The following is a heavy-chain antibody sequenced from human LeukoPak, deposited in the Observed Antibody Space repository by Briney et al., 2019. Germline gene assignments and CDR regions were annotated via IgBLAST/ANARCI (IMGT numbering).Heavy chain of an antibody. CDR1: GGTFSSYA. CDR3: AAESLAVAGTGNY. D-gene: IGHD6-19*01. CDR2: IIPIFGTA. V-gene: IGHV1-69*05. Sequence: SVKVSCKASGGTFSSYAISWVRQAPGQGLEWMGRIIPIFGTANYAQKFQERVTITRDMSTSTAYMELSSLRSEDTAVYYCAAESLAVAGTGNYWGQGTLVTVSS. J-gene: IGHJ4*02.